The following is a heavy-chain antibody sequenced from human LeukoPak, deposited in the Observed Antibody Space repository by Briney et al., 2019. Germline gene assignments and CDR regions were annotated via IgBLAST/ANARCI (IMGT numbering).Heavy chain of an antibody. Sequence: SETLSLTCTVSGGSISSSSYYWGWIRQPPGKGLEWIGSIYYSGSTYYNPSLKSRVTISVDTSKNQFSLKLSSVTAADTAVYYCASFPKPTEYGDYAAPVDAFDIWGQGTMVTVSS. CDR2: IYYSGST. CDR1: GGSISSSSYY. J-gene: IGHJ3*02. V-gene: IGHV4-39*07. CDR3: ASFPKPTEYGDYAAPVDAFDI. D-gene: IGHD4-17*01.